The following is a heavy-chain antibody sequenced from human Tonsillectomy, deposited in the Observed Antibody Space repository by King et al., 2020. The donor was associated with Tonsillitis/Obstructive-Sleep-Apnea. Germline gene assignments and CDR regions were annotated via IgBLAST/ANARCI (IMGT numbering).Heavy chain of an antibody. CDR3: AKDLWAYYYGSGSYSPFDY. CDR2: ISGDGGST. J-gene: IGHJ4*02. V-gene: IGHV3-43*02. D-gene: IGHD3-10*01. Sequence: VQLVESGGGVVQPGGSLRLSCAASGFTFDDYAMHWVRQAPGKGLEWVSLISGDGGSTYYADSVKGRFTISRENSKNSLYLQMNSLRTEDTALYYCAKDLWAYYYGSGSYSPFDYWGQGTLVTVSS. CDR1: GFTFDDYA.